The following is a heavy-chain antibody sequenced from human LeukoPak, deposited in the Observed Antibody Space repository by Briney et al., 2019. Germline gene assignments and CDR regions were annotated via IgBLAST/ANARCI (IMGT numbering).Heavy chain of an antibody. CDR3: ARNLPNPSGLLDY. Sequence: SQTLSLTCTVSGGSISSGGYYWSWIRQPPGKGLEWIGYIYHSGSTYYNPSLKSRVTISVDRSKNQFSLKLSSVTAADTAVYYCARNLPNPSGLLDYWGQGTLVTVSS. D-gene: IGHD5-12*01. V-gene: IGHV4-30-2*01. CDR1: GGSISSGGYY. J-gene: IGHJ4*02. CDR2: IYHSGST.